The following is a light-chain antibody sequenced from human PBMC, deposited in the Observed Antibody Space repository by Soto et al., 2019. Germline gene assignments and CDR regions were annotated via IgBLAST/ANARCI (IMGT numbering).Light chain of an antibody. CDR2: EVI. V-gene: IGLV2-14*01. Sequence: QSALTQPASVSGSLGQSITISCTGTSSDVGGYNYVSWYQQHPGKAPKLMIYEVISRPSGVSTRFSGSKSGNTASLTISGLQPDDEADYYCSSYTSSNTQVFGGGTKLTVL. J-gene: IGLJ3*02. CDR1: SSDVGGYNY. CDR3: SSYTSSNTQV.